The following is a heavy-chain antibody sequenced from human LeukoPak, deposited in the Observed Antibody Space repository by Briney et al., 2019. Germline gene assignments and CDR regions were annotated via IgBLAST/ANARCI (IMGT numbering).Heavy chain of an antibody. CDR1: GGSISSYY. J-gene: IGHJ5*02. D-gene: IGHD5-12*01. Sequence: SETLSLTCTVSGGSISSYYWSWIRQPPGKGLEWIGYIYYSGSTNYNPSLKSRVTISVDTSKNQFSLKLSSVTAADTAVYYCARRYSGYPTNWFDPWGQGTLVTVSS. V-gene: IGHV4-59*01. CDR2: IYYSGST. CDR3: ARRYSGYPTNWFDP.